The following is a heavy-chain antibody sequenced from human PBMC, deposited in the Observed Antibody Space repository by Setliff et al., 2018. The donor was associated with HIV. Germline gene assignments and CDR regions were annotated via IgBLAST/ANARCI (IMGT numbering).Heavy chain of an antibody. Sequence: GGSLRLSCAASGFTFSSYSMNWVRQAPGKGLEWVSCISTSGNFIYYADSVKGRFTISRDNAKNSLYLQMNSLRAEDAALYYCTAVREGWGQGTLVTVSS. D-gene: IGHD1-26*01. CDR1: GFTFSSYS. CDR3: TAVREG. V-gene: IGHV3-21*03. J-gene: IGHJ4*02. CDR2: ISTSGNFI.